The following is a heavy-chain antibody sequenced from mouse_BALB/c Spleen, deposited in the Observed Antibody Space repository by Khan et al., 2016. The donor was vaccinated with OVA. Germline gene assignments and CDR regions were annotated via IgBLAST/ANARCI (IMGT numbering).Heavy chain of an antibody. D-gene: IGHD2-4*01. CDR2: IWSDGST. CDR3: ARQPNYHYKIMDY. CDR1: GFSLTNYG. V-gene: IGHV2-6-1*01. Sequence: QVQLQQSGPGLVAPSQSLSITCTISGFSLTNYGIHWVRQPPGKGLEWLVVIWSDGSTTYNSALKSRLTISKDNSKSQVFLKMNSLQTDDTAMYFCARQPNYHYKIMDYWGQGTSVTVSS. J-gene: IGHJ4*01.